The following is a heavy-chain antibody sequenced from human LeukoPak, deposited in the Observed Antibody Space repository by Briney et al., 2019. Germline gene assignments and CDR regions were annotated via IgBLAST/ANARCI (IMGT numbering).Heavy chain of an antibody. J-gene: IGHJ4*02. Sequence: ASVKVSCKASGGTFSSYAISWVRQAPGQGLEWMGGIIPIFGTANYAQKFQGRVTITADESTRTTYMVLSSLRSEDTAVYDCARGGERHGYNFDYFDYWGQGTLVTVSS. CDR3: ARGGERHGYNFDYFDY. D-gene: IGHD5-24*01. CDR1: GGTFSSYA. CDR2: IIPIFGTA. V-gene: IGHV1-69*13.